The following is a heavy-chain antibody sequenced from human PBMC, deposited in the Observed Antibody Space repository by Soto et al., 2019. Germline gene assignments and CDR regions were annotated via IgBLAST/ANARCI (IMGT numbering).Heavy chain of an antibody. CDR1: GGSISSYY. V-gene: IGHV4-59*01. Sequence: SETLSLTCTVSGGSISSYYWSWIRQAPGKGLEWIGYIYYSGSTNYNPSLKSRVTISVDTSKNQFSLKLSSVTAADTAVYYCARDGLDYYYYYGMDVWGQGTTVTVSS. J-gene: IGHJ6*02. D-gene: IGHD3-16*01. CDR3: ARDGLDYYYYYGMDV. CDR2: IYYSGST.